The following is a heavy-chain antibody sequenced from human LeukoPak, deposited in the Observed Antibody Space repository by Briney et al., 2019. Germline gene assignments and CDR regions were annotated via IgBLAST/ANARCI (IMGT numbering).Heavy chain of an antibody. CDR2: IRYDGSNK. V-gene: IGHV3-30*02. D-gene: IGHD4-17*01. CDR1: GFTFSSYG. J-gene: IGHJ6*03. CDR3: AKDQVMTTVIYYYYYYMDV. Sequence: PGGSLRLSCAASGFTFSSYGMHWVRQAPGKGLEWVAFIRYDGSNKYYADSVKGRFTISRDNSKDTLYLQMNSLRAEDTAVYYCAKDQVMTTVIYYYYYYMDVWGKGTTVTISS.